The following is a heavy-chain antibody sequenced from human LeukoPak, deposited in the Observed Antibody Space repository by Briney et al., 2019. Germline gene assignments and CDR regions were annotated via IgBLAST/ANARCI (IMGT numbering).Heavy chain of an antibody. Sequence: SETLSLTCTVSGGSISSTGDFWGWIRQTPGKGLEWTGNIYYSGSTYYNPSLKSRVTTSVDTPKNQFSLKLSSVTAADTAVYYCARRRIAQRAFDIWGQGTMVTVSS. CDR3: ARRRIAQRAFDI. CDR2: IYYSGST. D-gene: IGHD2-15*01. CDR1: GGSISSTGDF. J-gene: IGHJ3*02. V-gene: IGHV4-39*01.